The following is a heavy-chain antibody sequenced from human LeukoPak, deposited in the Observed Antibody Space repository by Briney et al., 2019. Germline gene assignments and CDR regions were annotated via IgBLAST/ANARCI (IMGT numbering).Heavy chain of an antibody. CDR3: ARDFPPTYCGGDCYSEAEGYFDY. Sequence: ASVKVSCKASGYTFTSYGISWVRQAPGQGLEWMGWISAYNGNTNYAQKLQGRVTMTTDTSTSTAYMELRSLRSDDTAVYYCARDFPPTYCGGDCYSEAEGYFDYWGQGTLVTVSS. CDR1: GYTFTSYG. V-gene: IGHV1-18*01. J-gene: IGHJ4*02. CDR2: ISAYNGNT. D-gene: IGHD2-21*02.